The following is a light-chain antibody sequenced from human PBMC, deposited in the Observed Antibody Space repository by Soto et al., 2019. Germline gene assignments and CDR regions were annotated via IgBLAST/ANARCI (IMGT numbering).Light chain of an antibody. Sequence: QSALTQPASVSGSPGQSITISCTGSSSDVGSYNLVSWYQQHPGKAPTLMIYEGNKRPSGVSNRFSGSKSGNTASLTVSGLQAEDEADYYCCSYSPSSTVILGGGTKLTVL. J-gene: IGLJ2*01. V-gene: IGLV2-23*03. CDR3: CSYSPSSTVI. CDR1: SSDVGSYNL. CDR2: EGN.